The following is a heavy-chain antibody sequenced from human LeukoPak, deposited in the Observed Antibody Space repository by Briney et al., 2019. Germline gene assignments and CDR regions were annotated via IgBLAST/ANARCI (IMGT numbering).Heavy chain of an antibody. V-gene: IGHV3-23*01. D-gene: IGHD6-19*01. CDR2: ISGSGGST. J-gene: IGHJ4*02. CDR3: AKLSGWYTLYYFDY. Sequence: GSLRLSCAASGFTFSSYAMSWVRQAPGKGLEWVSAISGSGGSTYYADSVKGRFTISRDNSKNTLYLQVNSLRAEDTAVYYCAKLSGWYTLYYFDYWGQGTLVTVSS. CDR1: GFTFSSYA.